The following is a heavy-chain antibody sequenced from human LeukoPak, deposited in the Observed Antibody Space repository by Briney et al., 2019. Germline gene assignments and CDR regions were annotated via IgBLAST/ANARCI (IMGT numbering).Heavy chain of an antibody. V-gene: IGHV3-53*04. Sequence: GGSLRLSCAASGFTVSSNYMSWVRQAPGKGLEWVSVIYSGGSTYYADSVKGRFTISRHNSKNTLYLQTNRLRAEDTAVYYCARGIPHRYCSGGSCYSSYYYGMDVWGQGTTVTVSS. J-gene: IGHJ6*02. D-gene: IGHD2-15*01. CDR3: ARGIPHRYCSGGSCYSSYYYGMDV. CDR2: IYSGGST. CDR1: GFTVSSNY.